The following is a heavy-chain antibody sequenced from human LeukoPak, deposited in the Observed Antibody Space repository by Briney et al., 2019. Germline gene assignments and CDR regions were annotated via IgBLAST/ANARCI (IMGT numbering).Heavy chain of an antibody. D-gene: IGHD2-2*01. J-gene: IGHJ6*03. V-gene: IGHV1-69*05. CDR1: GGTFSSYA. CDR3: ARDRLGYCSSTSCSESYYYCMDV. Sequence: SVKLSCKASGGTFSSYAISWVRQAPGQGLEWMGGIIPIFGTANYAQKFQGRVTITTDESTSTAYMELSSLRSEDTAVYYCARDRLGYCSSTSCSESYYYCMDVWGKGTTVTVSS. CDR2: IIPIFGTA.